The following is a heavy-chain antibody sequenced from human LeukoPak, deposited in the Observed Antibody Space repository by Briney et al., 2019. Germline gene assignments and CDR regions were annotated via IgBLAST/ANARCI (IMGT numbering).Heavy chain of an antibody. CDR1: GGTFSSYA. CDR2: IIPIFGTA. J-gene: IGHJ5*02. CDR3: ARDSEYYGSGSYYWFDP. Sequence: ASVKVSCKASGGTFSSYAISWVRQAPGQGLEWMGGIIPIFGTANYAQKFQGRVTITTDESTSTAYMELSSLRSEDTAVYYCARDSEYYGSGSYYWFDPWGQGTPVTVSS. D-gene: IGHD3-10*01. V-gene: IGHV1-69*05.